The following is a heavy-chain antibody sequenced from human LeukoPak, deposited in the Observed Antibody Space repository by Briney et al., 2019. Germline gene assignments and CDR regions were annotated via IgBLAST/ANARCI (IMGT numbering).Heavy chain of an antibody. CDR1: GYTFTGYH. CDR3: ARVQGYCTDGRCLF. J-gene: IGHJ4*02. D-gene: IGHD2-8*01. Sequence: ASVKVSCKASGYTFTGYHIHWVRQAPGQGLEWMGWINPNNGDTKYAQKFNGRVTMTRDTSISTAYMEMSRLRSDDTAVYYCARVQGYCTDGRCLFWGQGTWSPSPQ. V-gene: IGHV1-2*02. CDR2: INPNNGDT.